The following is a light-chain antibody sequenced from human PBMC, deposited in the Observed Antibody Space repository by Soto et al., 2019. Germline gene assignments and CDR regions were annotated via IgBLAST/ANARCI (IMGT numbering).Light chain of an antibody. J-gene: IGKJ5*01. V-gene: IGKV3-11*01. CDR2: DAS. CDR3: QQYHNWPIT. Sequence: ENVLTQSPDTLSLSPGERATLSCRASQNVSTFLAWYQQKPGQGPRLLIYDASNRATGVPARFSGSGSGTEFTLAISSLQSEDFATYYCQQYHNWPITFGQGTRLEIK. CDR1: QNVSTF.